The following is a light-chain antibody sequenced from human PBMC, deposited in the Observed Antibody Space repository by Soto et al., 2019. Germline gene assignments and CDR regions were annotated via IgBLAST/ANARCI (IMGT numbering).Light chain of an antibody. CDR3: HQYNSYPWG. CDR2: KAS. J-gene: IGKJ1*01. V-gene: IGKV1-5*03. Sequence: DIQMTQSPSTLSASVGDRVTITCRASQSISSWLAWYQQKPGKAPKLLIYKASSLESGVPSRFSGSGSGTEFTLTISSLQPDDFATYYCHQYNSYPWGFGQGTKVEIK. CDR1: QSISSW.